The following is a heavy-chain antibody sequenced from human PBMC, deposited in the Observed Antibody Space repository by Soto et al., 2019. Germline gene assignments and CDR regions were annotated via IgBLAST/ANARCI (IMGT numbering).Heavy chain of an antibody. V-gene: IGHV4-34*01. Sequence: SATLSLTCAVYGGSFSGYYWTWIRQPPGKGLEWIGYIYYSGSTYYNPSLKSRVTISVDTSKNQFSLKLSSVTAADTAVYYCARRTLGDSSNNWFDPWGQGTLVTVSS. J-gene: IGHJ5*02. D-gene: IGHD6-13*01. CDR2: IYYSGST. CDR1: GGSFSGYY. CDR3: ARRTLGDSSNNWFDP.